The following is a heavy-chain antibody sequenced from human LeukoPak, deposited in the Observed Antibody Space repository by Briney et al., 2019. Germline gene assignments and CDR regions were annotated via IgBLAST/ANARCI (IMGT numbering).Heavy chain of an antibody. V-gene: IGHV3-30*02. CDR2: IRYDGSNK. Sequence: GGSLRLSCAASGFTFSSYGMHWVRQAPGKGLEWVAFIRYDGSNKYYADSVKGRFTISRDNSKNTLYLQMNSLRAEDTAVYYCAVIWFGENTYFDYWGQGTLVTASS. CDR1: GFTFSSYG. J-gene: IGHJ4*02. D-gene: IGHD3-10*01. CDR3: AVIWFGENTYFDY.